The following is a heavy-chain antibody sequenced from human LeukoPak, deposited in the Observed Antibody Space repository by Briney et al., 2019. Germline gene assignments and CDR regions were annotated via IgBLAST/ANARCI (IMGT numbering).Heavy chain of an antibody. D-gene: IGHD6-19*01. CDR1: GFTFSSYA. V-gene: IGHV3-23*01. Sequence: GGSLRLSCAASGFTFSSYAMSWVRQAPGKGLEWVSAISGSGGSTYYADSVKGRFTISRDNSKNTLYLQMNSLRAEDTAVYYCAKFRSLRYSSGPLDYRGQGTLVTVSS. J-gene: IGHJ4*02. CDR3: AKFRSLRYSSGPLDY. CDR2: ISGSGGST.